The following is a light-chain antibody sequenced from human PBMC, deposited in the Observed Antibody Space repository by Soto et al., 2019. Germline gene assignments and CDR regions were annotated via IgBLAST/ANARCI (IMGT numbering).Light chain of an antibody. CDR1: SSDVGNYNL. V-gene: IGLV2-14*02. J-gene: IGLJ1*01. Sequence: QSVLTQPASVSGSPGQSITISCTGSSSDVGNYNLVSWYQQHPGKAPKLMIYEDTKWPSGVSNRFSGSKSGNTAYLTISGLQAEDEADYYCWSYTSRSTLVFGTGTKLTVL. CDR2: EDT. CDR3: WSYTSRSTLV.